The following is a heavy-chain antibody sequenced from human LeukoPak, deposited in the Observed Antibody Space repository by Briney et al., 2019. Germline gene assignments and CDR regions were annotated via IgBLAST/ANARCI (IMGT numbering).Heavy chain of an antibody. J-gene: IGHJ6*02. Sequence: GGSLRLSCAASGFTFSSYAMSWVRQAPGKGLEWVSAISGSGSSTYYADSVKGRFTISRDNSKNTLYLQMNSLRAEDTAVYYCAREGYCSSTSCLLYYYYGMDVWGQGTTVTVSS. D-gene: IGHD2-2*01. CDR2: ISGSGSST. CDR1: GFTFSSYA. V-gene: IGHV3-23*01. CDR3: AREGYCSSTSCLLYYYYGMDV.